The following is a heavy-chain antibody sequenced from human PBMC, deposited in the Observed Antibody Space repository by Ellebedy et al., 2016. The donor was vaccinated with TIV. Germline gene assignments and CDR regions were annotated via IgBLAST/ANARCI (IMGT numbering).Heavy chain of an antibody. CDR2: ITGSSSYM. D-gene: IGHD6-13*01. V-gene: IGHV3-21*01. J-gene: IGHJ4*02. CDR3: SRGIAAVMY. Sequence: GESLKISCAASGFTFSRYAMSWVRQAPGKGLEWVSSITGSSSYMFYADSVKGRFTISRDNAKNSLYLQLNSLRAEDTAVYYCSRGIAAVMYWGQGTLVTVSS. CDR1: GFTFSRYA.